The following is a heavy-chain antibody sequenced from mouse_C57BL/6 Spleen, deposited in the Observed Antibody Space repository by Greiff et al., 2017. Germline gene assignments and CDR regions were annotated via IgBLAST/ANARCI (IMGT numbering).Heavy chain of an antibody. V-gene: IGHV1-52*01. D-gene: IGHD1-1*01. CDR1: GYTFTSYW. Sequence: VQLQQPGAELVRPGSSVKLSCKASGYTFTSYWMHWVKQRPIQGLEWIGNIDPSDSETHYNQKFKDKATLTVDKSSSTAYMQLSSLTSEDSAVYYCARSGLTVVERFAYWGQGTLVTVSA. CDR3: ARSGLTVVERFAY. J-gene: IGHJ3*01. CDR2: IDPSDSET.